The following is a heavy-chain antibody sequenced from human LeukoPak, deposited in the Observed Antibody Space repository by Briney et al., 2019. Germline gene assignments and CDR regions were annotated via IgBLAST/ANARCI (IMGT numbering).Heavy chain of an antibody. J-gene: IGHJ6*02. Sequence: ASVKVSCKASGYTFTGYYMHWVRQAPGQGPEWMGWINPNSGGTNYAQKFQGWVTMTRDTSISTAYMELSRLRSDDTAVYYCARDQDPGLYYYDSSGSAPLDVWGQGTTVTVSS. V-gene: IGHV1-2*04. CDR1: GYTFTGYY. CDR3: ARDQDPGLYYYDSSGSAPLDV. D-gene: IGHD3-22*01. CDR2: INPNSGGT.